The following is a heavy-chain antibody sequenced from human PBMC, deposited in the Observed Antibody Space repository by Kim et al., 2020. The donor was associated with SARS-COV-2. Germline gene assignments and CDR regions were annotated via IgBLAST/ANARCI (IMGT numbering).Heavy chain of an antibody. V-gene: IGHV3-74*01. D-gene: IGHD1-26*01. J-gene: IGHJ4*02. CDR3: ARVRVGATTGGIFDY. Sequence: GGSLRLSCAASGFTLSGHWMHWVRQAPGKGLVWVSRINTDGSSTNYADSVKGRFTISRDNAENTVYLQMNSLRAEDTAVYYCARVRVGATTGGIFDYWGQGTLVTVS. CDR1: GFTLSGHW. CDR2: INTDGSST.